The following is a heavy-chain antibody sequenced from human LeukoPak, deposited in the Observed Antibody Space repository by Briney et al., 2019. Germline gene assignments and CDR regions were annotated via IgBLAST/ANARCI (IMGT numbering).Heavy chain of an antibody. CDR3: ARSAEWLRNAFDI. CDR2: MHNSGSS. Sequence: WETLSLSCTVSGASTSHFYWNWIRQPPGKGLEWIGYMHNSGSSKHSPSLKSRVTISIDTSKNQFSLQLTSVTAADTAMYFCARSAEWLRNAFDIWGQGTMVSVSS. J-gene: IGHJ3*02. V-gene: IGHV4-59*01. D-gene: IGHD5-12*01. CDR1: GASTSHFY.